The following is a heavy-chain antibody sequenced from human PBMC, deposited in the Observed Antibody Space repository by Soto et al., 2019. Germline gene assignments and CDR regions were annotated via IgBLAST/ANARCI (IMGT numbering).Heavy chain of an antibody. V-gene: IGHV3-23*01. J-gene: IGHJ4*02. Sequence: EVQLLDSGGGLVQPGGSLRLSCAASGFTFSNYAMSWVRQAPGKGLEWVSTISGNGGSTYYADSVKGRFTITRDNSNNMLLLQINSLRDDDSAVYYCARRPASIITFDYWGQGTPVTVSS. D-gene: IGHD2-2*01. CDR1: GFTFSNYA. CDR2: ISGNGGST. CDR3: ARRPASIITFDY.